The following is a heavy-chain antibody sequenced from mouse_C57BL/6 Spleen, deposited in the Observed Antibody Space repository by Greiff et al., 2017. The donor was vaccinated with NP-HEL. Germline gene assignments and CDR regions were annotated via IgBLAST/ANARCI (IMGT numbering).Heavy chain of an antibody. Sequence: EVQLQQSGPELVKPGDSVKISCKASGYSFTGYFMNWVMQSHGKSLEWIGRINPYNGDTFYNQKFKGKATLTVDKSSSTAHMELRSLTSEDSAVYYCAREGVDATVVGYFDVWGTGTTVTVSS. J-gene: IGHJ1*03. CDR2: INPYNGDT. CDR3: AREGVDATVVGYFDV. CDR1: GYSFTGYF. V-gene: IGHV1-20*01. D-gene: IGHD1-1*01.